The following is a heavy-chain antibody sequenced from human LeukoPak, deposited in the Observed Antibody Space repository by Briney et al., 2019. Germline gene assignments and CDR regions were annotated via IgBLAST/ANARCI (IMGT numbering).Heavy chain of an antibody. D-gene: IGHD1-14*01. CDR2: IYYTGST. V-gene: IGHV4-59*01. CDR3: AGMRITTPTVRTLDY. Sequence: SETLSLTCTVSGGSMSTYYWTWIRQPPGKGLEWVGFIYYTGSTNYNPSLKSRVTISVDTSKNQFSLKLSSVTAADTAVYYCAGMRITTPTVRTLDYWGQGTLVTVSS. J-gene: IGHJ4*02. CDR1: GGSMSTYY.